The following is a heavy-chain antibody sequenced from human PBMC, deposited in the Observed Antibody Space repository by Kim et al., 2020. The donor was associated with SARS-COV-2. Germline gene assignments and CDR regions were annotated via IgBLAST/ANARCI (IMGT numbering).Heavy chain of an antibody. J-gene: IGHJ4*02. Sequence: YIYYADSVKGRFTISRDNAKNSLYLQMNSLRAEYTAVYYCARDSYGDYDYWGQGTLVTVSS. CDR2: YI. D-gene: IGHD4-17*01. V-gene: IGHV3-21*01. CDR3: ARDSYGDYDY.